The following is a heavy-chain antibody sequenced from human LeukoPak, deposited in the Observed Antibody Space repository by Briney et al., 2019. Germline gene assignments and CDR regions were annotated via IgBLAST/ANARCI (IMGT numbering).Heavy chain of an antibody. CDR3: ARDSSGMSGSLYYYYYMDV. J-gene: IGHJ6*03. CDR2: IIPVFGTT. D-gene: IGHD3-3*01. CDR1: GGTFNSHA. Sequence: GASVKVSCKASGGTFNSHALSWVRQAPGQGLEWVGGIIPVFGTTKYAQKFQGRVTITTDESTSTAYMELSSLRSEDTAVYYCARDSSGMSGSLYYYYYMDVWGKGTTVIVSS. V-gene: IGHV1-69*05.